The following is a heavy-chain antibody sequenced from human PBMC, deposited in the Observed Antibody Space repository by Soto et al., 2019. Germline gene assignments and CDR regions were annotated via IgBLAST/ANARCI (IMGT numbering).Heavy chain of an antibody. D-gene: IGHD2-2*02. CDR3: PRHLGPILTFDY. Sequence: QLQLQESGPGLVKPSETLSLTCTVSGGSISSGSYYWGWIRQPPGKGLAWIGSIYYSGSTYSTPSLKIRITIAAHASQTHSPAKRHAVPAADTAVYYCPRHLGPILTFDYWGQGTLITVSA. CDR1: GGSISSGSYY. J-gene: IGHJ4*02. CDR2: IYYSGST. V-gene: IGHV4-39*01.